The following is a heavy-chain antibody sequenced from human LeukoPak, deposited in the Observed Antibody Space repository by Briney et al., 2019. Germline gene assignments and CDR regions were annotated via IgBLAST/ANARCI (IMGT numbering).Heavy chain of an antibody. D-gene: IGHD3-10*01. CDR3: DV. CDR1: GGSISNYY. J-gene: IGHJ6*03. CDR2: IYYSGST. Sequence: PSETLSLTCTVSGGSISNYYWSWIRQPPGKGLEWIGYIYYSGSTNYNPSLKSRVTISVDTSKNTAVYYCARVVTTGYYYYYMDVWGKGTTVTVSS. V-gene: IGHV4-59*01.